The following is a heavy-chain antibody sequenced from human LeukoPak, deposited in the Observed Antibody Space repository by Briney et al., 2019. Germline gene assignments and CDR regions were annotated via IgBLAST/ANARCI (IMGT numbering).Heavy chain of an antibody. D-gene: IGHD6-13*01. CDR1: GGSISSYY. CDR2: IYTSGST. CDR3: ARGPLGYSSSWYDY. Sequence: SETLSLTCTVSGGSISSYYWSWIRQPAGKGLEWIGRIYTSGSTNYNPSLKSRVTMSVDTSKNQFSLKLSSVTAADTAVYYCARGPLGYSSSWYDYWGQGTLDTVSS. V-gene: IGHV4-4*07. J-gene: IGHJ4*02.